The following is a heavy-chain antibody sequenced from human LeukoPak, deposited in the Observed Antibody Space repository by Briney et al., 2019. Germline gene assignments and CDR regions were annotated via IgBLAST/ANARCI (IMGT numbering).Heavy chain of an antibody. CDR2: TYYRSKWYN. Sequence: SQTLSLTCAISGDSVSSNSAAWNWIRQSPSRGLEWLGRTYYRSKWYNDYVVSVKSRITINPDTSKSQFSLQLSSVTPEDTAVYYCARVGYSSGWYFDYWGQGTLVTVSS. J-gene: IGHJ4*02. V-gene: IGHV6-1*01. CDR1: GDSVSSNSAA. D-gene: IGHD6-19*01. CDR3: ARVGYSSGWYFDY.